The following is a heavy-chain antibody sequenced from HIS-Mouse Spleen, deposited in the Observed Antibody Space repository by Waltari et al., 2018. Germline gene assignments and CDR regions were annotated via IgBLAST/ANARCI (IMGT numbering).Heavy chain of an antibody. D-gene: IGHD6-13*01. CDR2: IYYSGGT. J-gene: IGHJ2*01. CDR3: AREIPYSSSWYDWYFDL. CDR1: GGSISSSSYY. Sequence: QLQLQESGPGLVKPSETLSLTCTVSGGSISSSSYYWGWIRQPPGKGLEWSGSIYYSGGTYDNPSLKGRVTISVDTSKNQFSLKLRSVTAADTAVYYCAREIPYSSSWYDWYFDLWGRGTLVTVSS. V-gene: IGHV4-39*07.